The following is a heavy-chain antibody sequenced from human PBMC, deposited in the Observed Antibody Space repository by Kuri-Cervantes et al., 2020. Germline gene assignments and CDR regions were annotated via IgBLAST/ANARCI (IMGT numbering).Heavy chain of an antibody. CDR3: AGEVYAPGPFDI. CDR1: GFTFSSY. V-gene: IGHV4-39*07. Sequence: SETLSLTCAASGFTFSSYWGWIRQPPGKGLEWIGSIYYSGSTYYNPSLKSRVTISVDTSKNQFSLKLRSVTAEDTAVYYCAGEVYAPGPFDIWGQGTVVTVSS. J-gene: IGHJ3*02. D-gene: IGHD2-8*01. CDR2: IYYSGST.